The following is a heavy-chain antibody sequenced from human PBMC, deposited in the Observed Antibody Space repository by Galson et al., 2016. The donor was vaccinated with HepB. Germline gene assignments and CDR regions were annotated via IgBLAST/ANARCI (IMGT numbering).Heavy chain of an antibody. CDR3: ARARERSGYYFD. CDR1: GFTFSRYG. V-gene: IGHV3-7*01. J-gene: IGHJ4*02. Sequence: SLRLSCAASGFTFSRYGMHWVRQAPGKGLEWVGNIKEDGSEKHYVESVKGRLTISRDNTKNSLYLQMNSLRVDDTAVYYCARARERSGYYFDWGQGTLVTVS. D-gene: IGHD3-22*01. CDR2: IKEDGSEK.